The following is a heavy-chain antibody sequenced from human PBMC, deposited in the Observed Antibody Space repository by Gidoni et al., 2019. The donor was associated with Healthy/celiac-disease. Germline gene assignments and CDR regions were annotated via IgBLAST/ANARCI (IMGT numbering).Heavy chain of an antibody. D-gene: IGHD1-26*01. CDR1: GFTCSSYA. CDR3: VKDLRYSGSYAFDY. Sequence: EVQLVESGGGLVQPGGSLRLSCSASGFTCSSYAMHWVRQAPGKGLEYVSAISSNGGSTYYADSVKGRFTISRDNSKNTLYLQMSSLRAEDTAVYYCVKDLRYSGSYAFDYWGQGTLVTVSS. J-gene: IGHJ4*02. V-gene: IGHV3-64D*06. CDR2: ISSNGGST.